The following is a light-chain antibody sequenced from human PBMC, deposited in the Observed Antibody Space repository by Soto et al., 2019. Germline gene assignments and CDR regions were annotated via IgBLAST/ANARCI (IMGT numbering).Light chain of an antibody. CDR1: SSDVGGYNY. V-gene: IGLV2-14*01. J-gene: IGLJ2*01. CDR3: SSYTSSNTLV. CDR2: DVT. Sequence: QSALTQPASVSGSPGQSITISCTGTSSDVGGYNYVSWYQQHPGKAPKLMIYDVTNRPSGVSNRFSGSKSGNTASLTISGLQAEDEADYYCSSYTSSNTLVFGVGTKLTVL.